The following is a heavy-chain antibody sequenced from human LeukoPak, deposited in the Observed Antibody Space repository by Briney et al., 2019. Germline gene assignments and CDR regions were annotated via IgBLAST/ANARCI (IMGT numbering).Heavy chain of an antibody. Sequence: PSETLSLTCTVSGGSISGSSYYWGWIRQPPGKGLEWIGSIYYSGSTYYNPSLKSRVTISVDTSKNQFSLKLSSVTAADTAVYYCARPYSSSWYGPGYNWFGPWGQGTLVTVSS. CDR1: GGSISGSSYY. CDR2: IYYSGST. CDR3: ARPYSSSWYGPGYNWFGP. J-gene: IGHJ5*02. V-gene: IGHV4-39*01. D-gene: IGHD6-13*01.